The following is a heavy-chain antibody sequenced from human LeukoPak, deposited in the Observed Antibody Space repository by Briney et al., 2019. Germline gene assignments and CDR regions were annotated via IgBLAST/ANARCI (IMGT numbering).Heavy chain of an antibody. Sequence: GGSLRLSCAASGFTFSSYWMSWVRQAPGKGLEWVANIKQDGSEKYYVDSVKGRFTISRDNAKNSLYLQMNSLRAEDTAVYYCARRSKDSSSWYYYWGQGTLVTVSS. J-gene: IGHJ4*02. V-gene: IGHV3-7*01. CDR2: IKQDGSEK. CDR1: GFTFSSYW. CDR3: ARRSKDSSSWYYY. D-gene: IGHD6-13*01.